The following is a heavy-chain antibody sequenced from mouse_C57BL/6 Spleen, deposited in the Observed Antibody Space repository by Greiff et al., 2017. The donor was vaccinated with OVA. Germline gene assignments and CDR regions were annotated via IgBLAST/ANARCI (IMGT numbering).Heavy chain of an antibody. CDR1: GYTFTDYY. J-gene: IGHJ2*01. CDR3: ARNYEDFDY. D-gene: IGHD2-1*01. Sequence: VQLQQSGPELVKPGASVKISCTASGYTFTDYYMNWVKQSHGKSLEWIGDINPNNGGTSYNQKFKGKATLTVDKSSSTAYMELRSLTSEDSAVYYCARNYEDFDYWGQGTTLTVSS. CDR2: INPNNGGT. V-gene: IGHV1-26*01.